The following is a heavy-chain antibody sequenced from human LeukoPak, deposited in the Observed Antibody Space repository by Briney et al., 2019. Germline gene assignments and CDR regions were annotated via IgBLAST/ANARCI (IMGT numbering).Heavy chain of an antibody. D-gene: IGHD2-21*01. J-gene: IGHJ4*02. CDR1: GYSISSGYY. V-gene: IGHV4-38-2*02. Sequence: PSETLSLTCTVSGYSISSGYYGASIRQPPGRGLAWIGSIYHSGSTYYNPSLKSRVTISVDTSKNQFSLKLSSVTAADTAVYYCARISILWWYWDYWGQGTLVTVSS. CDR3: ARISILWWYWDY. CDR2: IYHSGST.